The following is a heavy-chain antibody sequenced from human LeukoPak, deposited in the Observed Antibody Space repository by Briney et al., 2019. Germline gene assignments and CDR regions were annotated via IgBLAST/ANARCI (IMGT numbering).Heavy chain of an antibody. CDR3: ARIGHDLYQTFDS. CDR1: GFAFNNYA. Sequence: QPGGSLRLSCAASGFAFNNYAMTWVRQAPGKGLEWVSGITGSGDATSYADSVKGRFTISRDNAKNSVFLQMNSLRAEDTALYYCARIGHDLYQTFDSWGHATLITVSS. CDR2: ITGSGDAT. J-gene: IGHJ5*01. V-gene: IGHV3-23*01. D-gene: IGHD2-2*01.